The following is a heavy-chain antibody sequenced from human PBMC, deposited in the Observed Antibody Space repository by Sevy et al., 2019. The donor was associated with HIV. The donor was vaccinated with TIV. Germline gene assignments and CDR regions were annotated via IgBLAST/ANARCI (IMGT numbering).Heavy chain of an antibody. V-gene: IGHV3-30*02. CDR2: IRYDGSNE. CDR1: GFTFSNYG. D-gene: IGHD2-8*02. CDR3: AKDRKVLLLVYAIPFDALDI. Sequence: GGSLRLSCAASGFTFSNYGIHWVRQAPGKGLEWVAFIRYDGSNEYYVDSVKGRFTISRDNSKSTLYLQMNSLSAEDTAVYYCAKDRKVLLLVYAIPFDALDIWGQGTMVTVSS. J-gene: IGHJ3*02.